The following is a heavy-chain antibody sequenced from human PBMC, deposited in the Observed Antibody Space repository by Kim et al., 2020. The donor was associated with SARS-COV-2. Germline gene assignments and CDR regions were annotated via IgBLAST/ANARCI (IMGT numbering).Heavy chain of an antibody. CDR2: FRAGGGT. D-gene: IGHD3-10*01. V-gene: IGHV3-23*01. CDR3: AKASGSGTFDY. CDR1: GFTFSSYA. J-gene: IGHJ4*02. Sequence: GGSLRLSCAASGFTFSSYAMTWVRQAPGKGLEWVSTFRAGGGTFYADSVKGRFTISRDNSEKTLYLQMDSLRADDTAVYYCAKASGSGTFDYWGQGTLVT.